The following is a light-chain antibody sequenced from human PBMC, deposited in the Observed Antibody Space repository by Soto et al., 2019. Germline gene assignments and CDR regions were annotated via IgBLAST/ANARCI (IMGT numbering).Light chain of an antibody. CDR1: QSVTSS. CDR2: ASS. J-gene: IGKJ2*01. V-gene: IGKV3-15*01. CDR3: QKYVNWPYT. Sequence: EIVMTKTPAPLSVSPGEGATLSCSSRQSVTSSLAWYQQNHGQPPRLLIYASSTRATGIPARFSGSGSGTEFTLTISGLQSEDFAVYYCQKYVNWPYTFGQGTKLEVK.